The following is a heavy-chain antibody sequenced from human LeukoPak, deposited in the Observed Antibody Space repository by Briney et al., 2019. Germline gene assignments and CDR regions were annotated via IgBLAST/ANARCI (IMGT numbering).Heavy chain of an antibody. D-gene: IGHD6-13*01. Sequence: ASVKVSCKASGYTSTSYGISWVRQAPGQGLEWMGWISAYNGNTNYAQKLQGRVTMTTDTSTSTAYMELRSLRSDDTAVYYCARMAAAGVYYYYYYMDVWGKGTTVTVSS. V-gene: IGHV1-18*01. CDR3: ARMAAAGVYYYYYYMDV. CDR2: ISAYNGNT. J-gene: IGHJ6*03. CDR1: GYTSTSYG.